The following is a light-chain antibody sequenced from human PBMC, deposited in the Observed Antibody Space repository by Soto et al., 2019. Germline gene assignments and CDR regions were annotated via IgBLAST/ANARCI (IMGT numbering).Light chain of an antibody. CDR3: CSYAGSSLLV. CDR1: SSDVGSYNL. J-gene: IGLJ2*01. CDR2: EGS. Sequence: QSVLTQPASVSGSPGQSITISCTGTSSDVGSYNLVSWYQQHPGKAPKLMIYEGSKRPSGVSNRFSGSKSGNTASLTISGLQAEDEADYYCCSYAGSSLLVFDGGTKLTVL. V-gene: IGLV2-23*01.